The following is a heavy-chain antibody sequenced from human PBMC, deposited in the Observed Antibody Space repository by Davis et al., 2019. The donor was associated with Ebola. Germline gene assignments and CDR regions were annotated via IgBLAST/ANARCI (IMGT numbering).Heavy chain of an antibody. D-gene: IGHD1-7*01. CDR2: IRSKANSYAT. CDR3: TTLPGTTFPFDY. CDR1: WFTFRGSA. V-gene: IGHV3-73*01. Sequence: GESLKISCAASWFTFRGSAMHWVRQASGKGLEWVGRIRSKANSYATAYAASVKGRFTISRDDSKNTAYLQMNSLKTEDTAVYYCTTLPGTTFPFDYWGQGTLVTVSS. J-gene: IGHJ4*02.